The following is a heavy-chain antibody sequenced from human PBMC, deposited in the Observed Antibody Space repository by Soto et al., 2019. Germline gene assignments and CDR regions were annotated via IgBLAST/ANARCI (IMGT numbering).Heavy chain of an antibody. Sequence: KLGGSLGLCCAASGFTFSSYSMNWVRQAPGKGLEWVSSISSSSSYIYYADSLKGRFTISRDNAKNSLYLQMNSLRAEDTAVYYCAREGPGQLVLYYYYGMDDWLPGTTAPVSS. CDR3: AREGPGQLVLYYYYGMDD. D-gene: IGHD6-13*01. CDR1: GFTFSSYS. V-gene: IGHV3-21*01. CDR2: ISSSSSYI. J-gene: IGHJ6*02.